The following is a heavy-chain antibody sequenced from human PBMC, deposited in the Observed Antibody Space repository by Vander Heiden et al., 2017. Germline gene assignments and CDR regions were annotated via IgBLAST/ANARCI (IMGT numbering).Heavy chain of an antibody. CDR3: ARAHYYDSSGYYSSWYFDL. Sequence: QVQLVESGGGVVQPGRSLRLSCAASGFTFSSSGMHWVRQAPGKGLEWVAVIWYDGSNKYYADSVNGRFTISRDNSKNTLYLQMNSLRAEDTAVYYCARAHYYDSSGYYSSWYFDLWGRGTLVTVSS. V-gene: IGHV3-33*01. J-gene: IGHJ2*01. CDR1: GFTFSSSG. D-gene: IGHD3-22*01. CDR2: IWYDGSNK.